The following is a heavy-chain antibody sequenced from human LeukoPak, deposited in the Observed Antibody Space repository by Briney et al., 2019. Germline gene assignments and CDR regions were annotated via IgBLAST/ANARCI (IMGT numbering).Heavy chain of an antibody. Sequence: SETLSLTCTVSGGSFSSYYWSWIRQPAGKGLEWIGRIYTSGSTNYNPSLKSRVTMSVDTSKNRFSLKLSSVTAADTALYYCARVGAKKNHYYGMDVWGQGTTVTVSS. V-gene: IGHV4-4*07. CDR3: ARVGAKKNHYYGMDV. D-gene: IGHD1-26*01. CDR1: GGSFSSYY. J-gene: IGHJ6*02. CDR2: IYTSGST.